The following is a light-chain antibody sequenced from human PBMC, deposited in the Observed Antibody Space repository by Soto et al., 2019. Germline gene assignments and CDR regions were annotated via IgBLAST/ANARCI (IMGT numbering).Light chain of an antibody. CDR1: SSDIGAYNF. CDR3: NSWTTSTNMI. Sequence: QSALTQPASVSGSPGQSITISCTGTSSDIGAYNFVSLYQQHQGKAPKLMLYDVNIRPSGVSNRFSGSKSGNTASLTISGLQAEDEADYYCNSWTTSTNMIFGGGTKLTVL. CDR2: DVN. J-gene: IGLJ2*01. V-gene: IGLV2-14*03.